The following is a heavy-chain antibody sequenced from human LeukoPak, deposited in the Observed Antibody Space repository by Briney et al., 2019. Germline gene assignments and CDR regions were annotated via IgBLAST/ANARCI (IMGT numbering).Heavy chain of an antibody. CDR2: INRRGST. J-gene: IGHJ3*02. D-gene: IGHD6-13*01. CDR3: ARVTAAGGTDDAFDI. V-gene: IGHV4-34*01. CDR1: GGSFSNY. Sequence: SETLSLTCAVYGGSFSNYRSWIRQPPGKGLEWIGEINRRGSTNYNPSLKSRVTISVDTSKNQFSLNLNSLTAADTAVYYCARVTAAGGTDDAFDIWGQGTMVSVPS.